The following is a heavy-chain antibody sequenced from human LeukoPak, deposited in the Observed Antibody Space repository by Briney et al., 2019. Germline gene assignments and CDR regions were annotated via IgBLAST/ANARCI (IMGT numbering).Heavy chain of an antibody. V-gene: IGHV5-51*01. CDR1: GYTFATYW. CDR3: ARTGAAGMYNWLDP. J-gene: IGHJ5*02. Sequence: GESLRISCKASGYTFATYWIAWVRQMPGKVVEWMGIIYPGDSDTRYSPSFQGHVTISADRSISTAYLQWSSLRASDTAMYYCARTGAAGMYNWLDPWGQGTLVTVSS. D-gene: IGHD6-13*01. CDR2: IYPGDSDT.